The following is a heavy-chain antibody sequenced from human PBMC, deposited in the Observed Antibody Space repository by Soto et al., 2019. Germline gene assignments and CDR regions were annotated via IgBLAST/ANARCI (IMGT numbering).Heavy chain of an antibody. Sequence: SETLSLTCNVSGGSINTSSYCWGWIRQPPGKGLEWIGSIYYSGSAYYNTSLKSRATISLDTSKNQLSLKLSSVTAADTAVYYRARRRSVGEFDYWGQGNLVTVSS. D-gene: IGHD3-10*01. J-gene: IGHJ4*02. CDR2: IYYSGSA. CDR1: GGSINTSSYC. V-gene: IGHV4-39*01. CDR3: ARRRSVGEFDY.